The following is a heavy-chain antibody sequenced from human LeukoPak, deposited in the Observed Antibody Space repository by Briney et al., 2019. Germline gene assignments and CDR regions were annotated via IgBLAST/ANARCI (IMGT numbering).Heavy chain of an antibody. V-gene: IGHV3-21*01. J-gene: IGHJ4*02. D-gene: IGHD6-19*01. Sequence: PGGSLRLSCAASGITFTNAWLTWVRQAPGKGLEWVSSISSSSSYIYYADSVKGRFTISRDNAKNSLYLQMNSLRAEDTAVYYCARVPISHSSGWSFDYWGQGTLVTVSS. CDR1: GITFTNAW. CDR2: ISSSSSYI. CDR3: ARVPISHSSGWSFDY.